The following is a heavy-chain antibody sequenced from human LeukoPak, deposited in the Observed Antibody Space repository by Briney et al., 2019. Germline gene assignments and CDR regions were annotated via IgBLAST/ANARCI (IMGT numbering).Heavy chain of an antibody. CDR2: ISAYNGNT. CDR3: VSTRRYCSGGSCKPLTDFDY. J-gene: IGHJ4*02. CDR1: GYTFTSYG. V-gene: IGHV1-18*01. D-gene: IGHD2-15*01. Sequence: ASVKVSCKASGYTFTSYGISWVRQAPGQGLEWMGWISAYNGNTNYAQKLQGRVTMTTDTSTSTAYMELRSLRSDDTAVYYCVSTRRYCSGGSCKPLTDFDYWGQGTLVTVSS.